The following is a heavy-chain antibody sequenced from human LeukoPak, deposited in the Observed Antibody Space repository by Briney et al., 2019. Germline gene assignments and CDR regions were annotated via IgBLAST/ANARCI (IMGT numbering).Heavy chain of an antibody. J-gene: IGHJ3*02. CDR2: IYYSGST. CDR3: ARRGWDHHAFDI. CDR1: GGSISSSSYY. V-gene: IGHV4-39*01. Sequence: SETLSLTCTVSGGSISSSSYYWGWIRQPPGKGLEWIGSIYYSGSTYYNPSLKSRVTISVDTSKNQFSLKLSSVTAADTAVYYCARRGWDHHAFDIWGQGTMVTVSS. D-gene: IGHD1-26*01.